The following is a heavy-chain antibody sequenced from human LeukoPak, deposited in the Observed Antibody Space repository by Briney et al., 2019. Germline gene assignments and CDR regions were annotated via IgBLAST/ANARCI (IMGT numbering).Heavy chain of an antibody. Sequence: PGGSLRLSCAASGFTFSSYAMSWVRQAPGKGLEWVSTISGSGGSTYYADSVKGRFTISRDNSKNTLYLQMNSLRAEDTAMYYCARRRGDSSSWYYFDYWGQGTLVTVSS. V-gene: IGHV3-23*01. D-gene: IGHD6-13*01. J-gene: IGHJ4*02. CDR2: ISGSGGST. CDR3: ARRRGDSSSWYYFDY. CDR1: GFTFSSYA.